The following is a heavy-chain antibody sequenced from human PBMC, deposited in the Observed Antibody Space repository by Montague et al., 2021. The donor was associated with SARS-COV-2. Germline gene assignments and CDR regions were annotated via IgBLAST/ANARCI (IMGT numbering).Heavy chain of an antibody. CDR1: GFTFSDYY. CDR2: ISNSSSYT. D-gene: IGHD3-10*01. Sequence: LSCAASGFTFSDYYMSWIRQAPGKGLEWVSYISNSSSYTNYADSVKGRFTISRDNAKNSLYLQMNSLRAEDTAVYYCARDVGVVRNWFDPWGQGTLVTVSS. CDR3: ARDVGVVRNWFDP. V-gene: IGHV3-11*05. J-gene: IGHJ5*02.